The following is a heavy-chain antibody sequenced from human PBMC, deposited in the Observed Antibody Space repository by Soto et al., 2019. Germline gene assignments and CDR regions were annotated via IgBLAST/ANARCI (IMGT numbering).Heavy chain of an antibody. D-gene: IGHD5-18*01. Sequence: ASVKVSCKASGYTFTGYYMPWVRQAPGQGREWMVCINPNSGGTNYAQKFQGRVTMTTDTSISTAYMELTRLRSDDTAVYYCARDPRDTAIDYWGQGTLLTVSS. CDR2: INPNSGGT. CDR1: GYTFTGYY. CDR3: ARDPRDTAIDY. J-gene: IGHJ4*02. V-gene: IGHV1-2*02.